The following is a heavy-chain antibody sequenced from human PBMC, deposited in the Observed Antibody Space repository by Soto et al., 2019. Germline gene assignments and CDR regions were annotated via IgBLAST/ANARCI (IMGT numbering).Heavy chain of an antibody. V-gene: IGHV3-30*18. D-gene: IGHD3-22*01. CDR3: AKVRSGYYFDY. J-gene: IGHJ4*02. Sequence: GGSLRLSCAASGFTISSYGMHWVGQAPGKGLEWVATISYDGTNKYNEDTAKGRFAISRDKSKNTLYRQMNSLRAEDTAVYYCAKVRSGYYFDYWGQGTLVTVSS. CDR2: ISYDGTNK. CDR1: GFTISSYG.